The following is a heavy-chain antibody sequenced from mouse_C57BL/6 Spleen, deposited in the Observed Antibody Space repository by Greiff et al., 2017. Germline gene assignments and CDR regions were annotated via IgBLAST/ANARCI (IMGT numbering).Heavy chain of an antibody. CDR2: IYPGSGNT. CDR1: GYTFTDYY. J-gene: IGHJ4*01. Sequence: QVQLQQSGAELVRPGASVKLSCKASGYTFTDYYIHWVKQRPGQGLEWIARIYPGSGNTYYNEKFKGKATLTADKSASTAYMQLSSLTSEDSAVYFCARSDSSGSFYAMDYWGQGTSVTVSS. CDR3: ARSDSSGSFYAMDY. V-gene: IGHV1-76*01. D-gene: IGHD3-2*02.